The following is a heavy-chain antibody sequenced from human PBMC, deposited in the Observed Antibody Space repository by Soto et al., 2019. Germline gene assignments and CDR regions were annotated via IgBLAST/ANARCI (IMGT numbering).Heavy chain of an antibody. Sequence: EVQLVESGGGLVQPGGSLRLSCEGSGFIFSTHWMGWVRQAPVKGLEWVANIKYDGSETPYMDSVKGRFTISRDNAKNTLYLQMSSLRVEDTAVYYCVAWSRSNWFDYWGQGTLVTVSS. CDR3: VAWSRSNWFDY. V-gene: IGHV3-7*05. CDR2: IKYDGSET. D-gene: IGHD6-13*01. J-gene: IGHJ4*02. CDR1: GFIFSTHW.